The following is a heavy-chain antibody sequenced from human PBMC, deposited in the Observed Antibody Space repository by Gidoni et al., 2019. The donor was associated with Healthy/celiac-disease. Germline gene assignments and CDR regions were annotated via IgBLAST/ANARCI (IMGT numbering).Heavy chain of an antibody. D-gene: IGHD3-16*01. CDR3: AKVGGSGVMTDQEYYYYGMDV. J-gene: IGHJ6*02. CDR2: ISGSGGST. Sequence: EVQLLESGGGLVQPGGSLRLSCAASGFPFSSYAMSWVRQAPGKGLEWVSAISGSGGSTYYADSVKGRFTISRDNSKNTLYLQMNSLRAEDTAVYYCAKVGGSGVMTDQEYYYYGMDVWGQGTTVTVSS. CDR1: GFPFSSYA. V-gene: IGHV3-23*01.